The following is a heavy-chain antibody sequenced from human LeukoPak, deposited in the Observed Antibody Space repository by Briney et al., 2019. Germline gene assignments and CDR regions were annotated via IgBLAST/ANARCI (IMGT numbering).Heavy chain of an antibody. D-gene: IGHD6-19*01. CDR1: GGSISSYY. CDR2: IYSSGST. V-gene: IGHV4-59*12. Sequence: SETLSLTCTVSGGSISSYYWSWIRQPPGKGLEWIGYIYSSGSTNYNPSLKSRITISVDTSKNQFSLKLSSVTAADTAVYYCARGRIAVAGTRDYFDYWGQGTLVTVSS. J-gene: IGHJ4*02. CDR3: ARGRIAVAGTRDYFDY.